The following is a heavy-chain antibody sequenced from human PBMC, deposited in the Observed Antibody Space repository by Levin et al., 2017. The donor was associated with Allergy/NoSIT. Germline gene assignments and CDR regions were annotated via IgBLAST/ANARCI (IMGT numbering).Heavy chain of an antibody. Sequence: SETLSLTCTVSGGSISSGSYYWSWIRQPAGKGLEWIGRIYTSGSTNYNPSLKSRVTISVDTSKNQFSLKLSSVTAADTAVYYCARGGGSGYDSSYFDYWGQGTLVTVSS. CDR2: IYTSGST. CDR1: GGSISSGSYY. J-gene: IGHJ4*02. V-gene: IGHV4-61*02. CDR3: ARGGGSGYDSSYFDY. D-gene: IGHD5-12*01.